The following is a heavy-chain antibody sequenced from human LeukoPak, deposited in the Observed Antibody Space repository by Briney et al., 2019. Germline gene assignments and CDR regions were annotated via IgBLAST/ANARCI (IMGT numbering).Heavy chain of an antibody. D-gene: IGHD6-6*01. V-gene: IGHV3-23*01. CDR1: VFTFTSFA. Sequence: GGSLRLSCTASVFTFTSFAMTWVRQAPGKGLEWVSVISGSGSSTYYADSVNGRFTISRDNSKNTVYLQVDSLRVEDTAIYYCAKVIGARPFDPWGQGTLVTVSS. J-gene: IGHJ5*02. CDR3: AKVIGARPFDP. CDR2: ISGSGSST.